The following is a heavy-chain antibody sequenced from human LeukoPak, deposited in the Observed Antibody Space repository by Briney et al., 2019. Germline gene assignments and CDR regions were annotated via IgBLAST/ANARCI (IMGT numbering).Heavy chain of an antibody. D-gene: IGHD1-26*01. J-gene: IGHJ4*02. Sequence: GGSLRLSCAASGFTFSSYAMSWVRQAPGKGLEWVSAISGSGGSTYYADSVKGRFTISRDNSKNTLYLQMNSLRAEDTAVYYCAKDTYSGSYGSSHYWGRGTLVTVSS. CDR3: AKDTYSGSYGSSHY. V-gene: IGHV3-23*01. CDR2: ISGSGGST. CDR1: GFTFSSYA.